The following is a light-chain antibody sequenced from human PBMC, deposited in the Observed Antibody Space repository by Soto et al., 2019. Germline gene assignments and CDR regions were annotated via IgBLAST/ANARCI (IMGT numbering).Light chain of an antibody. V-gene: IGKV1-39*01. CDR2: AGS. CDR1: QSINNY. Sequence: DIQMTQSPSSLSAFLGDSVTIXXRASQSINNYLNWYQQKAGKAPKLXIYAGSTLQSGVPSRFSGRGAGTDYTLTISSLQPEDFATYYCQQTYSTPITFGQGTRLEIK. J-gene: IGKJ5*01. CDR3: QQTYSTPIT.